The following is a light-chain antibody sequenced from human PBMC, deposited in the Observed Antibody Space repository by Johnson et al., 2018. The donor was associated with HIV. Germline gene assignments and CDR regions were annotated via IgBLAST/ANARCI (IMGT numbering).Light chain of an antibody. J-gene: IGLJ1*01. V-gene: IGLV1-51*02. CDR2: ENN. Sequence: QSALTQPPSVSAAPGQKVTISCSGSSSNIGKNYVSWYQQLPGTAPKLLIYENNKRPSGIPDRFPGSKSGTSATLGITGLQTGDEADYYCGTWDTSLSAGVFGPGTKVSVL. CDR1: SSNIGKNY. CDR3: GTWDTSLSAGV.